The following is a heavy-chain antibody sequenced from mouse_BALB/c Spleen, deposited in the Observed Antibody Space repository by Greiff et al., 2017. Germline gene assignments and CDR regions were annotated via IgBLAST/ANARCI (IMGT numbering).Heavy chain of an antibody. CDR3: ARSTGSLLRPYYFDY. CDR1: GYSFTGYY. CDR2: ISCYNGAT. V-gene: IGHV1S34*01. D-gene: IGHD1-2*01. Sequence: LVKTGASVKISCKASGYSFTGYYMHWVKQSHGKSLEWIGYISCYNGATSYNQKFKGKATFTVDTSSSTAYMQFNSLTSEDSAVYYCARSTGSLLRPYYFDYWGQGTTLTVSS. J-gene: IGHJ2*01.